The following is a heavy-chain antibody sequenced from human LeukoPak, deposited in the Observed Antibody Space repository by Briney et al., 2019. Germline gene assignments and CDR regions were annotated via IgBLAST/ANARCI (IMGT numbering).Heavy chain of an antibody. CDR2: IYYSGST. Sequence: PSETLSLTCTVSGGSISSSSYYWGWIRQPPGKGLEWIGTIYYSGSTYYNPPLKSRVTISVDTSKNQFSLKLSSVTAADTAVYYCAGGRAYGSGSPISWFDPWGQGTLVTVSS. CDR3: AGGRAYGSGSPISWFDP. D-gene: IGHD3-10*01. V-gene: IGHV4-39*07. J-gene: IGHJ5*02. CDR1: GGSISSSSYY.